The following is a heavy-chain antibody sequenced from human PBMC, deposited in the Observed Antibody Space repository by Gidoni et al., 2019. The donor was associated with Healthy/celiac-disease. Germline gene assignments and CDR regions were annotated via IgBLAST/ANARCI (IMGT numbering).Heavy chain of an antibody. CDR3: ARDGGNEYYDILTGSPYGMDV. D-gene: IGHD3-9*01. CDR1: GFTVSSNY. CDR2: IYSGGST. Sequence: EVQLVESGGGLVQPGGSLRLSCSASGFTVSSNYISWFRQAPGKGLEWVSVIYSGGSTYYADSVKGRFTISRDNSKNTLYLQMNSLRAEDTAVYYCARDGGNEYYDILTGSPYGMDVWGQGTTVTVSS. J-gene: IGHJ6*02. V-gene: IGHV3-66*01.